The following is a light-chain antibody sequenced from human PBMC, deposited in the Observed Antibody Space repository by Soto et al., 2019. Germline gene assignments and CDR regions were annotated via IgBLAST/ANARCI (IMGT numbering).Light chain of an antibody. CDR2: EDS. Sequence: QSVLTQPASVSGSPGQSITMSCTGTSSDVGSYNLVSWYQQHPGKAPKLIIYEDSKRPSGVSNRFSGSKSGNTASLTISGLQTEDEADYYCCSYADSSTYVFGTGTKVPVL. J-gene: IGLJ1*01. CDR3: CSYADSSTYV. V-gene: IGLV2-23*01. CDR1: SSDVGSYNL.